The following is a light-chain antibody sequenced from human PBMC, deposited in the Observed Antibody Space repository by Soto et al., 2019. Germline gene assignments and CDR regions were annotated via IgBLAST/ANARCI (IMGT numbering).Light chain of an antibody. V-gene: IGKV3-11*01. CDR1: QTVSNWY. Sequence: ETLLTQSTGTLSLSPGGRATLSCRASQTVSNWYVAWYQHRPGQAPRVLIHAASSRATGIPARFSGSGSGTDFTLTINSLAPEDFAIYYCHQRQSWPRTFGQGTKADIK. CDR3: HQRQSWPRT. J-gene: IGKJ1*01. CDR2: AAS.